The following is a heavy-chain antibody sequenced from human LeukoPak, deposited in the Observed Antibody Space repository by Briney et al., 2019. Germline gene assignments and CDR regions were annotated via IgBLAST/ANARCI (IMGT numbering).Heavy chain of an antibody. D-gene: IGHD3-3*01. J-gene: IGHJ5*02. V-gene: IGHV4-39*01. CDR2: IYDSGST. Sequence: SETLSLTCTVSGGSIRSSYYYWGWIRQPPGKGLEWIGSIYDSGSTYYNPSLKSHVTISVDTSKNQFSLKLSSVTAADTAVYYCARGPLRSGYYRPNWFDPWGQGTLVTVSS. CDR1: GGSIRSSYYY. CDR3: ARGPLRSGYYRPNWFDP.